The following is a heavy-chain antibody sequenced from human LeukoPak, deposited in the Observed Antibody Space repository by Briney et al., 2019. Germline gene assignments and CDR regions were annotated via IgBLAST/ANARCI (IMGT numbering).Heavy chain of an antibody. D-gene: IGHD5-18*01. CDR3: ARDVDTAMANYYYYGMDV. CDR2: MNPNSGNT. V-gene: IGHV1-8*01. Sequence: ASVKVCCKASGYTFTSYDINWVRQATGQGLEWMGWMNPNSGNTGYAQKFQGRVTMTRNTSISTAYMELSSLRSEDTAVYYCARDVDTAMANYYYYGMDVWGQGTTVTVSS. CDR1: GYTFTSYD. J-gene: IGHJ6*02.